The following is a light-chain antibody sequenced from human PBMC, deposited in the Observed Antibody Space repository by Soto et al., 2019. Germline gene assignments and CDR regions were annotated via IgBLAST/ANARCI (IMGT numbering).Light chain of an antibody. CDR3: QQPYNTPYT. Sequence: IHMTQSPSSLSASVGDRVTITCRASQRITTYLNWYQQKPGEAPKLLISTSCTLQRGVPSRFTGSGSGTAFTLTITGLQPADFATYFCQQPYNTPYTFGQGTKLEIK. V-gene: IGKV1-39*01. CDR1: QRITTY. CDR2: TSC. J-gene: IGKJ2*01.